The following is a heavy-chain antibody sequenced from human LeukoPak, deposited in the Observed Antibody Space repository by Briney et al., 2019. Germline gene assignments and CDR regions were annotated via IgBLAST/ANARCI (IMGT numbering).Heavy chain of an antibody. D-gene: IGHD6-13*01. CDR3: ARQDRSSLPPKGFDP. CDR2: IYYSTNT. J-gene: IGHJ5*02. Sequence: PSETLSLTCSVSGDSTNSGNYYWSWIRQPPGKGLEWIGNIYYSTNTYYNPSLLGRVSISIDTSRNQFSLRVSSVTAADTAVYYCARQDRSSLPPKGFDPWGQGTLVIVSP. V-gene: IGHV4-39*01. CDR1: GDSTNSGNYY.